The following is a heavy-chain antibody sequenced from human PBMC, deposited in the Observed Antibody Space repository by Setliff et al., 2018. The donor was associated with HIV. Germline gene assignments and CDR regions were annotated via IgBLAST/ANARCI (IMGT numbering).Heavy chain of an antibody. J-gene: IGHJ6*02. CDR2: IYYSGST. CDR1: GDSISSYY. D-gene: IGHD4-17*01. V-gene: IGHV4-59*01. Sequence: PSETLSLTCTVSGDSISSYYWSWIRQPPGKGLEWIGDIYYSGSTNYNPSLKSRVTISVDTPKNQFSLKLSSVTAADTAVYYCARDGDYNYYGMDVWGQGTTVTVSS. CDR3: ARDGDYNYYGMDV.